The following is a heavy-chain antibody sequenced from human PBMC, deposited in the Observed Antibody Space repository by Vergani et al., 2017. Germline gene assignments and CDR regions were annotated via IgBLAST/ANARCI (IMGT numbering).Heavy chain of an antibody. CDR1: GFTLSNYD. J-gene: IGHJ4*02. V-gene: IGHV3-30*02. D-gene: IGHD3-16*01. CDR2: IQFDGSNQ. CDR3: AKHFRGWGIDY. Sequence: QVQLVESGGGVVQRGGSLRLSCATSGFTLSNYDMQWIRQGPGKGLEFVAFIQFDGSNQYYADSVKGRFTLSRDFSKNTLYLQMNSRRTDETATYYCAKHFRGWGIDYWGQGTQVIVSS.